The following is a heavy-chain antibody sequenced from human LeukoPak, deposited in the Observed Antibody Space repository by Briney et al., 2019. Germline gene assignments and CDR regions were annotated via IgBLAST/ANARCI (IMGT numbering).Heavy chain of an antibody. J-gene: IGHJ4*02. V-gene: IGHV1-69*06. D-gene: IGHD5-12*01. Sequence: SVKVSCKASGGTFSSYAISWVRQAPGQGLEWMGGIIPIFGTANYAQKFQGRVTITADKSTSTAYMELSSLRSEDTAVYYCARMGVGWLRYNHFDYWGQGTLVTVSS. CDR3: ARMGVGWLRYNHFDY. CDR1: GGTFSSYA. CDR2: IIPIFGTA.